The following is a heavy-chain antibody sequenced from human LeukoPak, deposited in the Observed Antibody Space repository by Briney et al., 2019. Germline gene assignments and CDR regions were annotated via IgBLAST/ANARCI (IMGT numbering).Heavy chain of an antibody. Sequence: GGSLRLSCAASGFSFSNYEMNWVRQAPGKGLEWVSFISSSGSPRYYADSVKGRFTISRDNAKKSMYLQMNSLRAEDTAVYYCARVIAVAPYYYMDVWGKGTTVTVSS. D-gene: IGHD6-19*01. CDR3: ARVIAVAPYYYMDV. J-gene: IGHJ6*03. CDR2: ISSSGSPR. V-gene: IGHV3-48*03. CDR1: GFSFSNYE.